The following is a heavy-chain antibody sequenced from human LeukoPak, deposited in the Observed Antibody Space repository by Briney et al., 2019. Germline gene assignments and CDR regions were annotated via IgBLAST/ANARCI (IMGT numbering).Heavy chain of an antibody. J-gene: IGHJ3*02. CDR1: GDSLTSHF. D-gene: IGHD5-24*01. V-gene: IGHV4-59*08. Sequence: SETLSLTCNVSGDSLTSHFWSWITQTPGKGLEWIGYVFHSGTTNYSPSLKSRVTISLDTSKKQFYLRLASVTAADTAVYYCARRMATVTDAFDIWGRGTMVSVSS. CDR3: ARRMATVTDAFDI. CDR2: VFHSGTT.